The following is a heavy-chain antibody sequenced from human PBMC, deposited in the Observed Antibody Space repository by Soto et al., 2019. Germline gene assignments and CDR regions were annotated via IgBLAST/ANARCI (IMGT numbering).Heavy chain of an antibody. D-gene: IGHD3-10*01. CDR2: IYYSGST. CDR1: GGSISSGGYY. CDR3: ARYGRITMVRGVVDY. Sequence: PSETLSLTCTVSGGSISSGGYYWSWIRQHPGKGLEWIGYIYYSGSTYYNPSLKSRVTISVDTSKNQFSLKLSSVTAADTAVYYCARYGRITMVRGVVDYWGQGTLVTVSS. J-gene: IGHJ4*02. V-gene: IGHV4-31*03.